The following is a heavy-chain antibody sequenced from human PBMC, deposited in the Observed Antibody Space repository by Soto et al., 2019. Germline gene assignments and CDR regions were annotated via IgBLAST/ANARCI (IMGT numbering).Heavy chain of an antibody. CDR2: IYYAGST. D-gene: IGHD3-9*01. CDR1: GGSMISYY. Sequence: SETLSLTCTVCGGSMISYYWSWIRQPPGRGLEWIGFIYYAGSTNYNPSLKSRVTISVDTSKNQFSLKLSSVTAADTAVYYCARDKKGYDILTGFYYYGMDVWGQGTTVTVSS. V-gene: IGHV4-59*01. J-gene: IGHJ6*02. CDR3: ARDKKGYDILTGFYYYGMDV.